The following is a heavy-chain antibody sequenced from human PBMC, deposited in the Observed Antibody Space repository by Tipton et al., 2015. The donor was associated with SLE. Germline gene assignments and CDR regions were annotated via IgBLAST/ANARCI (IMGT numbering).Heavy chain of an antibody. CDR3: ARGGSGYDS. Sequence: LRLSCTVSGGSISSHYWSWIRQPPGKGLEWIGYVYYSDDTNYNPSLKSRVTISLDTSKNQFSLNLNSVTAADTAMYYCARGGSGYDSWGQGTLVTVSS. D-gene: IGHD5-12*01. V-gene: IGHV4-59*08. CDR1: GGSISSHY. J-gene: IGHJ5*02. CDR2: VYYSDDT.